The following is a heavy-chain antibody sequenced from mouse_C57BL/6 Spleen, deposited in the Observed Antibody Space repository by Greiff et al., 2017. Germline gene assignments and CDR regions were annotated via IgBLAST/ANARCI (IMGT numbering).Heavy chain of an antibody. J-gene: IGHJ4*01. CDR3: TRALYHIPPHYAMDY. CDR2: ISSGGDYI. V-gene: IGHV5-9-1*02. Sequence: EVQGVESGEGLVKPGGSLKLSCAASGFTFSSYAMSWVRQTPEKRLEWVAYISSGGDYIYYADTVKGRFTISRDNARNTLYLQMSSLKSEDTAMYYCTRALYHIPPHYAMDYWGQGTSVTVSS. D-gene: IGHD1-3*01. CDR1: GFTFSSYA.